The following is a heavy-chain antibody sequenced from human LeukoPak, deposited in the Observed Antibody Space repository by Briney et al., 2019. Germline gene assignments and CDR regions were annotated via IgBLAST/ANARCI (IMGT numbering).Heavy chain of an antibody. CDR3: AKLPRGTHYDFWGASRNDDFDI. D-gene: IGHD3-3*01. CDR2: ISGSGGST. V-gene: IGHV3-23*01. J-gene: IGHJ3*02. CDR1: GLTLNMDW. Sequence: PGGSLRLSCTGLTLNMDWMHWVRQAPGKGLEWVSAISGSGGSTYYADSVKGRFTISRDNSKNTVDLEMTSLRMEDAGVYYCAKLPRGTHYDFWGASRNDDFDIWGRGTMVAVSS.